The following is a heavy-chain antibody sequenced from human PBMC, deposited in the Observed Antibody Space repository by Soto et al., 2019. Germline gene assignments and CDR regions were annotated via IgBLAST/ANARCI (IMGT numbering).Heavy chain of an antibody. CDR2: ISSSSNTI. Sequence: EVQLVESGGGLVQPGGSLRLSCAASEFTFRTYGMNWVRQAPGKGLEWVLYISSSSNTIYYADSVKGRFTISRDNARNSLFLQMNSLRDEGTAVYYCARDTEIYGGAFDIWGQGTMVTVSS. V-gene: IGHV3-48*02. CDR1: EFTFRTYG. J-gene: IGHJ3*02. CDR3: ARDTEIYGGAFDI. D-gene: IGHD4-17*01.